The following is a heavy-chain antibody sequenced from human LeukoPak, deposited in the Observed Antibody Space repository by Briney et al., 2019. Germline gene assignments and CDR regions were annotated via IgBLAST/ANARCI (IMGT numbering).Heavy chain of an antibody. CDR2: INSDGSST. D-gene: IGHD5-18*01. CDR1: GFSFSSYW. CDR3: ARDGPAMVPLDY. J-gene: IGHJ4*02. Sequence: GGSLRLSCAASGFSFSSYWMHWVRQAPGKGMVWVSRINSDGSSTSYADSVKGRFTISRDNAKNTLSLQMNSLRVEDTAVYYCARDGPAMVPLDYWGQGTLVTVSS. V-gene: IGHV3-74*01.